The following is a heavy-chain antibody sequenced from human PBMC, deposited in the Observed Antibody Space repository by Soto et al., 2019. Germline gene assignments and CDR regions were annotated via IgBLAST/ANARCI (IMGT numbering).Heavy chain of an antibody. Sequence: LSLTCAVYGGSFSGYYWTWIRQPPGKGLEWIGEITHSGSTNYNPPLKGRVTISVDTSKNQFSLNLNSVTAADTAVYYCARSSVRGWSYWGQGTLVTVST. CDR3: ARSSVRGWSY. CDR2: ITHSGST. V-gene: IGHV4-34*01. J-gene: IGHJ4*02. CDR1: GGSFSGYY. D-gene: IGHD3-10*02.